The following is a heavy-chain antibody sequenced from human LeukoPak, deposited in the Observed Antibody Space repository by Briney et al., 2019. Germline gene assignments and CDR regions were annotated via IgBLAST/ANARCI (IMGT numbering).Heavy chain of an antibody. D-gene: IGHD7-27*01. V-gene: IGHV3-23*01. CDR1: GFTVSSNY. CDR3: AKDLTVDVSDVDY. J-gene: IGHJ4*02. CDR2: ISGSGGRT. Sequence: GGSLRLSCAASGFTVSSNYMSWVRQAPGKGLEWVSTISGSGGRTYYADSVKGRFTISRDNSKNTLYLQMNNLRAEDAALYYCAKDLTVDVSDVDYWGQGTLVTVSS.